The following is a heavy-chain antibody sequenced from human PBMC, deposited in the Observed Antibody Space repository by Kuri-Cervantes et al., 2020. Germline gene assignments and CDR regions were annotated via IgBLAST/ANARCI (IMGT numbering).Heavy chain of an antibody. CDR3: VRAIDY. J-gene: IGHJ4*02. V-gene: IGHV3-30*03. Sequence: GESLKISCAASGFTFSNAWMSWVRQALGKGLEWVAVISYDGSNKYYADSVKGRFTISRDNAKNLLYLQMNSLRAEDTAVYYCVRAIDYWGQGTLVTVSS. CDR1: GFTFSNAW. D-gene: IGHD3-9*01. CDR2: ISYDGSNK.